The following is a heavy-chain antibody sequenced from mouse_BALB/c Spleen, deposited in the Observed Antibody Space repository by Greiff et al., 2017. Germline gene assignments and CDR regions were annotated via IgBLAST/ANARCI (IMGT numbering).Heavy chain of an antibody. CDR1: GYTFSSYW. CDR2: ILPGSGST. CDR3: ARPNYDYDGFAY. V-gene: IGHV1-9*01. Sequence: QVQLQQSGAELMKPGASVKISCKATGYTFSSYWIEWVKQRPGHGLEWIGEILPGSGSTNYNEKFKGKATFTADTSSNTAYMQLSSLTSEDSAVYYCARPNYDYDGFAYWGQGTLVTVSA. D-gene: IGHD2-4*01. J-gene: IGHJ3*01.